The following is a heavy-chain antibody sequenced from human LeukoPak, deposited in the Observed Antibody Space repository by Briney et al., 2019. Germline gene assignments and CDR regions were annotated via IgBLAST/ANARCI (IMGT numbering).Heavy chain of an antibody. Sequence: GGSLRLSCAASGFTFSGSAMHWVRQASGKGLEWVGRIRGKANSYATAYAASVKGRFTISRDNSKNTAYLQMNSLKTEDTAVYYCTRRDYYDSSGYYDYWGQGTLVTVSS. D-gene: IGHD3-22*01. CDR2: IRGKANSYAT. J-gene: IGHJ4*02. CDR1: GFTFSGSA. V-gene: IGHV3-73*01. CDR3: TRRDYYDSSGYYDY.